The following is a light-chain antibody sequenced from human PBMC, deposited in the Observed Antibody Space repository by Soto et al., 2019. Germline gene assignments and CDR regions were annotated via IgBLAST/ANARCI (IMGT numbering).Light chain of an antibody. CDR3: QPYDSYSWT. J-gene: IGKJ1*01. CDR1: RSISNW. V-gene: IGKV1-5*01. Sequence: DTQMTQSPSTLSGSIGDRVTITCRASRSISNWVAWYQQKPGKAPKLLISDASDLERGVPSRFSGTGSGTEFTLTISSLQPDDFATYYCQPYDSYSWTFGQGTKV. CDR2: DAS.